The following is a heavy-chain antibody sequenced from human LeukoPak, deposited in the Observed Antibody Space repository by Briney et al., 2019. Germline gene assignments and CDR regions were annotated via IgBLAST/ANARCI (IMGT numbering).Heavy chain of an antibody. J-gene: IGHJ4*02. CDR3: ARERGRLVDY. Sequence: SETLSLTCTVSGGSISGYYWSWIRQHPGKGLEWIGYSYGSANYNPSLKNRVTISITSNNQFSLRLTSVTVADTAVYYCARERGRLVDYWGRGSLVTVSS. V-gene: IGHV4-31*03. CDR2: SYGSA. D-gene: IGHD6-19*01. CDR1: GGSISGYY.